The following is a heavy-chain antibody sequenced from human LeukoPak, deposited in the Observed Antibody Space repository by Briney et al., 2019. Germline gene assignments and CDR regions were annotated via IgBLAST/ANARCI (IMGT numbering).Heavy chain of an antibody. Sequence: GGSLRLSCAASGFTFSSYAMSWVRQAPGKGLEWVSAISGSGGSTYYADSVKGRFTISRDNSKNTLYLQMNSLRAEDTAVYYCAKGVYFVVVPAAYFDYWGQGTLVTVSS. J-gene: IGHJ4*02. V-gene: IGHV3-23*01. CDR3: AKGVYFVVVPAAYFDY. CDR1: GFTFSSYA. D-gene: IGHD2-2*01. CDR2: ISGSGGST.